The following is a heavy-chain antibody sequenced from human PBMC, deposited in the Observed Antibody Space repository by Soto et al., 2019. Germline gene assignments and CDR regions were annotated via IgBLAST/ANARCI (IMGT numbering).Heavy chain of an antibody. D-gene: IGHD4-17*01. Sequence: SETLSLTCAVYGGSFSGYYWTWIRQPPGTGLEWIGEINHSGSTNYNPSLKSRVTISVDTSKNQFSLKLTSVTAADTAVYYCACECYGDSRDVHWGQGTLVTVSS. J-gene: IGHJ4*02. V-gene: IGHV4-34*01. CDR2: INHSGST. CDR1: GGSFSGYY. CDR3: ACECYGDSRDVH.